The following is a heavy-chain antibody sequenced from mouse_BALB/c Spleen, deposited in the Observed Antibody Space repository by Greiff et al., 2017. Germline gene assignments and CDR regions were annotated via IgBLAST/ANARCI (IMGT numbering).Heavy chain of an antibody. CDR2: IYPGSGST. CDR1: GYNFTSYW. Sequence: QVQLQQPGAELVKPGTSVKLSCKASGYNFTSYWINWVKLRPGQGLEWIGDIYPGSGSTNYNEKFKSKATLTVDTSSSTAYMQLSSLASEDSALYYCARQITTVVEDYFDDWGQGTTLTVSS. V-gene: IGHV1-55*01. J-gene: IGHJ2*01. CDR3: ARQITTVVEDYFDD. D-gene: IGHD1-1*01.